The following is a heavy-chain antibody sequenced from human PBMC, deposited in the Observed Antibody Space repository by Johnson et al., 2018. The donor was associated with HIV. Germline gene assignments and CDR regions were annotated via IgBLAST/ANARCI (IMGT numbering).Heavy chain of an antibody. CDR1: GFTFNDYG. Sequence: QVQLVESGGDWVQPGRSLRLSCAASGFTFNDYGMHWVRQAPGKGLEWVAVISYDGTNEYYADSVKGRFTISRDNSKNTVDLQMNSLRPEDTAVYYCATAYCGGGTCPLSSAFDIWGQGTKVTVSS. D-gene: IGHD2-15*01. CDR2: ISYDGTNE. V-gene: IGHV3-30*14. CDR3: ATAYCGGGTCPLSSAFDI. J-gene: IGHJ3*02.